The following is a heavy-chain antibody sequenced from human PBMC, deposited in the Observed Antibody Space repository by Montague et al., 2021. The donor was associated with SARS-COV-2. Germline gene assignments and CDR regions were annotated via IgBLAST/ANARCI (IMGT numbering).Heavy chain of an antibody. V-gene: IGHV4-39*02. CDR2: IYYSGTT. J-gene: IGHJ4*02. Sequence: SETLSLTRSVSSGSIISSGYYWGWIRQPPGKELEWIGNIYYSGTTYYNPSLQSRGTISVDTSKNHLSLRLSSVTAADTAVYFCARGMIRGVTTPFGYWGQGSQVTVSS. CDR3: ARGMIRGVTTPFGY. CDR1: SGSIISSGYY. D-gene: IGHD3-10*01.